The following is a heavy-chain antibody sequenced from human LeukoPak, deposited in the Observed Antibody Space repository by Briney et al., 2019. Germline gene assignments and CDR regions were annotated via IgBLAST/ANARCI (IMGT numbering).Heavy chain of an antibody. Sequence: TSETLSLTCTVSGGSISSHYWSWIRQPPGKGLEWIGYIYYSGSTNYNPSLKSRVTISVDTSKNQFSLKLSSVTAADTAVYYRARWAAGAPPAFYYYYYMDVWGKGTTVTVSS. CDR3: ARWAAGAPPAFYYYYYMDV. J-gene: IGHJ6*03. CDR2: IYYSGST. V-gene: IGHV4-59*11. D-gene: IGHD1-26*01. CDR1: GGSISSHY.